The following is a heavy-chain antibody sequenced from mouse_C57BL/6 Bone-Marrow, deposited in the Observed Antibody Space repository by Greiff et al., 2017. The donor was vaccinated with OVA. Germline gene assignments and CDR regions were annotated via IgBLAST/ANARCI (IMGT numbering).Heavy chain of an antibody. CDR1: GFSLTSYA. Sequence: VQRVESGPGLVAPSQRLSITCTVSGFSLTSYAISWVRQPPGKGLEWLGVIWTGGGTNYNSALKSRLSVSKDNSKSQVFLKMNSLQTDDTARYYCARAYGYDDYYAMDYWGQGTSVTVSS. V-gene: IGHV2-9-1*01. J-gene: IGHJ4*01. D-gene: IGHD2-2*01. CDR2: IWTGGGT. CDR3: ARAYGYDDYYAMDY.